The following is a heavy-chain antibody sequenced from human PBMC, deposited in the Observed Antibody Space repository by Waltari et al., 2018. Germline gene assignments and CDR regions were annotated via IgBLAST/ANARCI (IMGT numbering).Heavy chain of an antibody. CDR1: GYTFTGYY. D-gene: IGHD6-13*01. J-gene: IGHJ4*02. V-gene: IGHV1-2*02. CDR2: INPNSGGT. CDR3: AAIAAPFDY. Sequence: QVQLVQSGAEVKKPGASVKVSCKASGYTFTGYYMHWVRQAPGQGLEWMGWINPNSGGTNQEQKFQGRVTMTRDTSISTAYMELSRLRSDDTAVYYCAAIAAPFDYWGQGTLVTVSS.